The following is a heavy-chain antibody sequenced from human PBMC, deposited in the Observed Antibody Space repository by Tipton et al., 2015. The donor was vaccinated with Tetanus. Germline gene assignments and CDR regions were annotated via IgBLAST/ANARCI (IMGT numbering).Heavy chain of an antibody. J-gene: IGHJ4*02. CDR2: ISYSGST. CDR1: GGLLSTGGYS. D-gene: IGHD2-2*01. V-gene: IGHV4-30-2*03. CDR3: ASLCSSSACDSPSLDY. Sequence: LRLSCAVSGGLLSTGGYSWGWIRQPPGQGLQWVGSISYSGSTYYKSSLKSRVTLSVDSSKNQFSLKLRSVTAADTAIYFCASLCSSSACDSPSLDYWGQGTRVTVSA.